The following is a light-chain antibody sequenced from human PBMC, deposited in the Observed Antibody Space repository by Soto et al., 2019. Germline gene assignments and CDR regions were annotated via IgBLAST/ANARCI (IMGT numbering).Light chain of an antibody. CDR1: QTISSW. CDR2: KAS. V-gene: IGKV1-5*03. CDR3: QHYNSYSEA. J-gene: IGKJ1*01. Sequence: DIQFTQSPSTLSGSVGDRFTITCRASQTISSWLAWYQQKPGKAPKLLIYKASTLTSGVPSRFTGSGSGTEFTLTISSLQPDDFATYYCQHYNSYSEAFGQGTKVDIK.